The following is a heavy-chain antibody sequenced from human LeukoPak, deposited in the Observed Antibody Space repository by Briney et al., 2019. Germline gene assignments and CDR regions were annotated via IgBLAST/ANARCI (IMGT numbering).Heavy chain of an antibody. Sequence: GGSLRLSCTSSGFDFNTFAMNWVRQAPGKGLEWVSGISASGSRTYYGGAARGRFTISRDDSKNMLFLDVNNLRAEDTARYFCARDRSPHYYDSSGYGAFNVWGQGTMVTVSP. CDR2: ISASGSRT. CDR1: GFDFNTFA. CDR3: ARDRSPHYYDSSGYGAFNV. V-gene: IGHV3-23*01. J-gene: IGHJ3*01. D-gene: IGHD3-22*01.